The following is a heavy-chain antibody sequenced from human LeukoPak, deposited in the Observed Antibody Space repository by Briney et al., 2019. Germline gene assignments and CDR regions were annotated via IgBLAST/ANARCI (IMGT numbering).Heavy chain of an antibody. J-gene: IGHJ4*02. CDR2: INLVGSEE. V-gene: IGHV3-7*01. CDR1: GFSFISYS. CDR3: AMLTVSFDY. D-gene: IGHD4-11*01. Sequence: PGGSVILSGAASGFSFISYSMDWVRPAAGNGVEWVANINLVGSEEYYVDYVRGRFTIYRDNAKNALYLQMNSLRAEDTAVYYCAMLTVSFDYWGQGTLVTVSS.